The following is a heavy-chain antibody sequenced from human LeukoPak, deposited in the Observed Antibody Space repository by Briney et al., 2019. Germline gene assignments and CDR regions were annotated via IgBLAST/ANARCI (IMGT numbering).Heavy chain of an antibody. D-gene: IGHD6-13*01. Sequence: ASVKVSCKASGGTFSSYAISWVRQAPGQGLEWMGGIIPIFGTANYAQKFQGRVTITADESTSTAYMELSSLRSEDTAVYYCARARRREYSSSWCLDYWGQGTLVTVSS. J-gene: IGHJ4*02. CDR1: GGTFSSYA. CDR2: IIPIFGTA. CDR3: ARARRREYSSSWCLDY. V-gene: IGHV1-69*13.